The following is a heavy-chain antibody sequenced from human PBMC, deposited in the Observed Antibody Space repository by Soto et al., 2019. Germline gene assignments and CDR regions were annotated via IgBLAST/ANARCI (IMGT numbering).Heavy chain of an antibody. Sequence: QVQLVESGGGVVQPGRSLRLSCAASGFTFSSYAMHWVRQAPGKGLEWVAVISYDGSNKCYADSVKGRFTISRDNSKNTLYLQMNSLRAEDTAVYYCARGSTFDPWGQGTLVTVSS. CDR3: ARGSTFDP. V-gene: IGHV3-30-3*01. J-gene: IGHJ5*02. CDR1: GFTFSSYA. CDR2: ISYDGSNK.